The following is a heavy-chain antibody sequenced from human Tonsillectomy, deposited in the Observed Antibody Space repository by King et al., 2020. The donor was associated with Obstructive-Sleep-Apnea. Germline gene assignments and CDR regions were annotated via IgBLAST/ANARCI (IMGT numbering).Heavy chain of an antibody. CDR2: IKQDESEK. D-gene: IGHD3-16*01. Sequence: VQLVESGGGLVQPGGSLRLSCADSGFTFIRYWLSWVRQAPGKGLEWVANIKQDESEKHYVDSVRGRFTISRDNAKSSLFLQMNSLRAEDTAVYYCAREASLAPAFDIWGQGTLVTVSS. J-gene: IGHJ3*02. CDR3: AREASLAPAFDI. CDR1: GFTFIRYW. V-gene: IGHV3-7*01.